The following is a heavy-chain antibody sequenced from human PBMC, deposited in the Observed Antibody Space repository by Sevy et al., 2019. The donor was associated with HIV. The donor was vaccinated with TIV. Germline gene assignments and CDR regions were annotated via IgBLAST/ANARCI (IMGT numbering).Heavy chain of an antibody. D-gene: IGHD3-10*01. CDR1: GFTFSSYW. Sequence: GGSLRLSCAASGFTFSSYWMYWVRQAPGKGLVWVSRINSDGSSTSYADSVKGRFTISRDNAKNTLYLQMNSLRAEDTAVYYCARDRAGGWFDPWGQGTLVTVSS. CDR3: ARDRAGGWFDP. V-gene: IGHV3-74*01. CDR2: INSDGSST. J-gene: IGHJ5*02.